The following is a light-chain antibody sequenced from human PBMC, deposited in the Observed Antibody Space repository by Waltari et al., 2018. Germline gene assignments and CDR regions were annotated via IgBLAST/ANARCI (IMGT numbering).Light chain of an antibody. J-gene: IGLJ1*01. CDR3: FSYAGSNTFPYV. CDR2: EVI. V-gene: IGLV2-23*02. CDR1: SSDVGSYDF. Sequence: QSALTQPASVSGSPGQSITISCTGTSSDVGSYDFVSCYQQFPGKAPKLIIYEVIKRPSGVSNRFSGSKSGNTASLTISGLQAEDEADYYCFSYAGSNTFPYVFGSGTKVTVL.